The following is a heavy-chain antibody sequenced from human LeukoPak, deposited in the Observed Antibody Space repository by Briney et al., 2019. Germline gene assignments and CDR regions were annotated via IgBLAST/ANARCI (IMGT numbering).Heavy chain of an antibody. CDR2: INHSGST. CDR1: GGSFSGYY. J-gene: IGHJ5*02. Sequence: SETLSLTCAVYGGSFSGYYWSWIRQPPGKGLEWIGEINHSGSTNYNPSLKSRVTISVDTSKNQFSLKLSSVAAADTAVYYCAGYYGSGGDPWGQGTLVTVSS. CDR3: AGYYGSGGDP. D-gene: IGHD3-10*01. V-gene: IGHV4-34*01.